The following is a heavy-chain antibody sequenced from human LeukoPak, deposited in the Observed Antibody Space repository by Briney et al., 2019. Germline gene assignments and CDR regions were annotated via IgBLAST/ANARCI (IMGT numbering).Heavy chain of an antibody. Sequence: SGGSLRLSCAASGFRFSSYWMSWVRQAPGKGLEWVANIRQDGSEEYYVDSVKGRFTISRDNAKNSLYLQMNSLRAEDTAVYYCARDTAGYDFWSGYYNFDYWGQGTLVTVSS. D-gene: IGHD3-3*01. CDR1: GFRFSSYW. J-gene: IGHJ4*02. CDR3: ARDTAGYDFWSGYYNFDY. V-gene: IGHV3-7*01. CDR2: IRQDGSEE.